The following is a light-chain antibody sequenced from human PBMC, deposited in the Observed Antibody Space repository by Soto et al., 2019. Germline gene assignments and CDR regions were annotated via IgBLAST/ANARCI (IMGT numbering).Light chain of an antibody. Sequence: EIVMTQSPATLSVSPGERVTFSCRASQTISTKLAWYQHKPGQAPRLLISGASTGATGIPARLSGSWSGTEFTLTINSLQSEDFAVYYCQQYYRWPVTFGGGTKLEIK. V-gene: IGKV3-15*01. CDR3: QQYYRWPVT. J-gene: IGKJ4*01. CDR2: GAS. CDR1: QTISTK.